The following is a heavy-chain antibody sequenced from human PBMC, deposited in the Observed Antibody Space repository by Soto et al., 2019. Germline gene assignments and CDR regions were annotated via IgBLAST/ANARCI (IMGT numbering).Heavy chain of an antibody. Sequence: ASVKVSCKVSGYALTELSMHWVRQAPGKGLEWMGGFDPEDGETIYAQKFQGRVTITRDTSASTAYMELSSLRSEDTAVYYCARSPSRKMDYWGQGTLVTVSS. V-gene: IGHV1-24*01. CDR1: GYALTELS. CDR3: ARSPSRKMDY. J-gene: IGHJ4*02. CDR2: FDPEDGET.